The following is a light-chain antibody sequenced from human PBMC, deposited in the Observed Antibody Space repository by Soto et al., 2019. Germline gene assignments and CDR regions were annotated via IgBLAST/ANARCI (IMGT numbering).Light chain of an antibody. V-gene: IGKV1-5*01. CDR1: QSISSW. J-gene: IGKJ1*01. CDR3: QQYNTYPWT. Sequence: DIQMTQSPATLSASVGDRVTITCRASQSISSWLAWYQQKPGKVPKLLIDDASSLESGVPSRFSGSGSGTEFTLTISSLQPDDFATYYGQQYNTYPWTFGQGTKVDIK. CDR2: DAS.